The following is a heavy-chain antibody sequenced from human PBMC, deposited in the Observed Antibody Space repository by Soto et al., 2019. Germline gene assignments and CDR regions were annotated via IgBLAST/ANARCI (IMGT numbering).Heavy chain of an antibody. CDR3: ARVTLKAGNWFDP. J-gene: IGHJ5*02. V-gene: IGHV1-2*02. CDR1: GYTFTDYF. CDR2: INPNSRGT. Sequence: ASVKVSCKASGYTFTDYFIHWVRQAPGQGFEWMGWINPNSRGTNYAQKFQGRVTMTRDTSNSTAYMELRGLTSDDTAVYYCARVTLKAGNWFDPWGQGTLVTVSS.